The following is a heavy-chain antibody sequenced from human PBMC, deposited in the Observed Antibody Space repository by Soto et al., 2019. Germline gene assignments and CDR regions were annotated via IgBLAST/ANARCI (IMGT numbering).Heavy chain of an antibody. CDR1: GYTFTSYV. CDR2: ISAYNGNT. Sequence: ASLKVSCKSSGYTFTSYVISWVRQAPGQGLEWMGWISAYNGNTNYAQKLQGRVTMTTDTSTSTAYMELRSLRSDDTAVYYCARGPTFCSSTSCYVDYWGQGTLVTVSS. J-gene: IGHJ4*02. V-gene: IGHV1-18*01. D-gene: IGHD2-2*01. CDR3: ARGPTFCSSTSCYVDY.